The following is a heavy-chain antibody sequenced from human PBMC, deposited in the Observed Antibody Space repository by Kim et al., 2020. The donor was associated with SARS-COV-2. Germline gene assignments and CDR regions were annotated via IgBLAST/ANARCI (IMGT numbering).Heavy chain of an antibody. D-gene: IGHD6-13*01. CDR2: ISYDGSNK. Sequence: GGSLRLSCAASGFTFSSYGMHWVRQAPGKGLEWVAVISYDGSNKYYADSVKGRFTISRDNSKNTLYPQMNSLRAEDTAVYYCAPSRGQLALDYWGQGTLVTVSS. J-gene: IGHJ4*02. CDR1: GFTFSSYG. V-gene: IGHV3-30*03. CDR3: APSRGQLALDY.